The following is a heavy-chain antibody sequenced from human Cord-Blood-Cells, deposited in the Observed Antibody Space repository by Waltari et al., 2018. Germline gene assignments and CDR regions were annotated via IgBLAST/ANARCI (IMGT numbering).Heavy chain of an antibody. D-gene: IGHD5-12*01. CDR3: AMGYSGYDYAFDI. CDR2: INPKSGGT. Sequence: QVQLVQSGAEVKKPGASVKVSCKASGYTFTGYYMHWVRQAPGQGLEWMGWINPKSGGTNYAQKFQGRVNMTRDTSISTAYMELSRLRSDDTAVYYCAMGYSGYDYAFDIWGQGTMVTVSS. J-gene: IGHJ3*02. CDR1: GYTFTGYY. V-gene: IGHV1-2*02.